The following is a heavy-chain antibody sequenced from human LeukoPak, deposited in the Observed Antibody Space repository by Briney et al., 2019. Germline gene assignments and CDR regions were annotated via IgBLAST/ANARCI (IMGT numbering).Heavy chain of an antibody. J-gene: IGHJ4*02. CDR1: GGSISSGGYY. CDR2: IYYSGST. Sequence: SQTLSLTCTVSGGSISSGGYYWSWIRQHPGKGLEWIGYIYYSGSTYYNPSLKSRVTISVDTSKNQFSLKLSSVTAADTAVYYCARDSCNWNYEHLFDYWGQGTLVTVSS. CDR3: ARDSCNWNYEHLFDY. D-gene: IGHD1-7*01. V-gene: IGHV4-31*03.